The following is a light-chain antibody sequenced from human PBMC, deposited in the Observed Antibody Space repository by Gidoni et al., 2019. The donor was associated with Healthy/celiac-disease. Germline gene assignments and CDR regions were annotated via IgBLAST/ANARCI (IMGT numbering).Light chain of an antibody. Sequence: DIKMTKSPSTLSASVGDRVTITCRASQSISSWLAWYPQKPGKAPKLLIYKASSLESGVPSRFSHLSGSGTEFTLTISSLQPDDFATYYCQQYNSYSWTFGQGTKVEIK. CDR2: KAS. V-gene: IGKV1-5*03. CDR1: QSISSW. CDR3: QQYNSYSWT. J-gene: IGKJ1*01.